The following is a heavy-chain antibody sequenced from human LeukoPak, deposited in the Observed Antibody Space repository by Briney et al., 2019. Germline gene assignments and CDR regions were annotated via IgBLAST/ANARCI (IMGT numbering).Heavy chain of an antibody. V-gene: IGHV4-39*01. D-gene: IGHD3-22*01. CDR3: ARLDNSGYYTIYY. CDR2: IFYSGNT. Sequence: PSETLSLTCTVAGGSLSIRSHYWGWIRQSPWRGLEWIGNIFYSGNTYYNPSLKSRVTISIDTSKNQFSLQLSSVTAADTAVYYCARLDNSGYYTIYYWGQGTLVTVSS. J-gene: IGHJ4*02. CDR1: GGSLSIRSHY.